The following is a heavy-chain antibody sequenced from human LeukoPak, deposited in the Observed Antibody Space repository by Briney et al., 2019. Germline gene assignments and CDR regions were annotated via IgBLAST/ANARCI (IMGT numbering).Heavy chain of an antibody. CDR2: IIPTFGTA. Sequence: ASVKVSCKASGGTFSSYAISWVRQAPGQGLEWMGRIIPTFGTANYAQKFQGRVTITTDESTSTAYMELSSLRSEDTAVYYCARDNSGWSDPPGYYYYYYMDVWGKGTTVTVSS. J-gene: IGHJ6*03. CDR3: ARDNSGWSDPPGYYYYYYMDV. V-gene: IGHV1-69*05. CDR1: GGTFSSYA. D-gene: IGHD6-19*01.